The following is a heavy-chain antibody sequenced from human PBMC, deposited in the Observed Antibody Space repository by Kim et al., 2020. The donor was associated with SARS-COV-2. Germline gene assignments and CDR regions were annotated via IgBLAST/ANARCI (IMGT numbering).Heavy chain of an antibody. J-gene: IGHJ4*02. D-gene: IGHD3-22*01. CDR1: GGSISSGGYY. V-gene: IGHV4-31*03. CDR3: ARGRDKLPYYYDSSGYYYYFDY. CDR2: IYNSGST. Sequence: SETLSLTCTVSGGSISSGGYYWSWIRQHPGKGPEWIGYIYNSGSTSYNPSLRSRVSISVDTSKNQFSLKLSSVTAADTAVYYCARGRDKLPYYYDSSGYYYYFDYWGQGTLVTVSS.